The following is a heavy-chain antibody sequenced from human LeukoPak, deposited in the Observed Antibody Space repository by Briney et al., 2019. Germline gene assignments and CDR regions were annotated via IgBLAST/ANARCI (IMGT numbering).Heavy chain of an antibody. CDR3: ARVPIAVAGTNWFDP. Sequence: ASVKVSCKASGGTFSSYAISWVRQAPGQGLEWMGRIIPILGIANYAQKFQGRVTITADKSTSTAYMELSSLRSEDTAVYYCARVPIAVAGTNWFDPWGQGTLVTVSS. CDR2: IIPILGIA. CDR1: GGTFSSYA. V-gene: IGHV1-69*04. D-gene: IGHD6-19*01. J-gene: IGHJ5*02.